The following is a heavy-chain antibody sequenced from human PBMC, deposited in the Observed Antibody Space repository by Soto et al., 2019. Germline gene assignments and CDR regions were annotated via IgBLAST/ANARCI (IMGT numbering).Heavy chain of an antibody. V-gene: IGHV3-30-3*01. J-gene: IGHJ6*02. CDR1: GFTFSSYA. D-gene: IGHD6-13*01. Sequence: PGGSLRLSCAASGFTFSSYAMHWVRQAPGKGLEWVAVISYDGSNKYYADSVKGRFTISRDNSKNTLYLQMNSLRAEDTAVYYCARAGTGYHYGMDVWGQGTTVTVSS. CDR2: ISYDGSNK. CDR3: ARAGTGYHYGMDV.